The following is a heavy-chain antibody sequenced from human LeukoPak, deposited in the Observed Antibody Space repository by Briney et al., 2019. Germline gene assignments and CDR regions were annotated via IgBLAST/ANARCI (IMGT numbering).Heavy chain of an antibody. V-gene: IGHV3-7*01. CDR1: GFTFDDYG. Sequence: GGSLRLSCAASGFTFDDYGMSWVRQAPGKGLEWVANIKKDGSEKYYVDSVKGRFTISRDNAKNSLYLQMNSLRAEDTAVYYCARGSAMEYDWGQGTLVTVSS. CDR2: IKKDGSEK. D-gene: IGHD5-18*01. J-gene: IGHJ4*02. CDR3: ARGSAMEYD.